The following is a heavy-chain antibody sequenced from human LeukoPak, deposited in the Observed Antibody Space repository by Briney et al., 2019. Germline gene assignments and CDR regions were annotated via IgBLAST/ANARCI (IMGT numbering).Heavy chain of an antibody. J-gene: IGHJ4*02. CDR3: ARAGLYDSSGYYYPFDY. CDR1: GFTVSSNY. V-gene: IGHV3-66*01. Sequence: GGSLRLSCAASGFTVSSNYMSWVRQAPGKGLEWVSVIYSGGSTYYADSVKGRFTISRDNSKNTLYLQMYSLRAEDTAVYYCARAGLYDSSGYYYPFDYWGQGTLVTVSS. D-gene: IGHD3-22*01. CDR2: IYSGGST.